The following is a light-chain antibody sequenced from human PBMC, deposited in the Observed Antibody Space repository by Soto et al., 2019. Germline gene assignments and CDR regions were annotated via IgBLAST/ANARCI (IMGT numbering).Light chain of an antibody. J-gene: IGLJ2*01. CDR2: EVT. CDR3: SSYTSGSTVI. Sequence: QSVLTLPASVSRSPGQTITISCTGTRSDVGGYNYVSWYQHHPGKAPKLLIYEVTNRPAEVSNRFSGSKSGITASLSISGLQSEDEADYYCSSYTSGSTVIFGGGTKVTVL. V-gene: IGLV2-14*01. CDR1: RSDVGGYNY.